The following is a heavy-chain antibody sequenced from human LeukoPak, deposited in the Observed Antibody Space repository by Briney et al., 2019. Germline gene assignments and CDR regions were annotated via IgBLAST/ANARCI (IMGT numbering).Heavy chain of an antibody. J-gene: IGHJ6*03. CDR1: GGSSSDYF. V-gene: IGHV4-34*01. Sequence: SETLSLTCAVYGGSSSDYFWSWIRQPPGKGLEWIGEINHGGSTNYNPSLKSRITISVDTSKNQFSLKLSSMTAADTAVYYCARGRTGYQLLPTKKDYSYYYIDVWGKGTTVTVSS. CDR3: ARGRTGYQLLPTKKDYSYYYIDV. D-gene: IGHD2-2*01. CDR2: INHGGST.